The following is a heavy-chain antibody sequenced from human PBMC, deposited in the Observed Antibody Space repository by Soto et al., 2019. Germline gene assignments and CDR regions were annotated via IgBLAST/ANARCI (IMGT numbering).Heavy chain of an antibody. D-gene: IGHD3-3*01. J-gene: IGHJ4*02. V-gene: IGHV4-4*07. CDR1: GGSISGYY. CDR3: ARGGYYPPRVGDFDY. CDR2: VYTSGNA. Sequence: SETLSLTCSVSGGSISGYYWSWIRQPAGKGLEWIGRVYTSGNANYNPSLKSRVTMSVDTSKNQFSLKLSSVTAADTAVYYCARGGYYPPRVGDFDYWGQGTLVTVSS.